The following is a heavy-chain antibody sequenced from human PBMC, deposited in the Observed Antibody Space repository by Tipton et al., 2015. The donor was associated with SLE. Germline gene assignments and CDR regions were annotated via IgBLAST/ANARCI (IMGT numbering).Heavy chain of an antibody. CDR3: ARGARAPYYGSGSYLPDY. CDR2: INHSGST. CDR1: GGSISSGGYS. V-gene: IGHV4-30-2*01. J-gene: IGHJ4*02. D-gene: IGHD3-10*01. Sequence: TLSLTCAVSGGSISSGGYSWSWIRQPPGKGLEWIGYINHSGSTNYNPSLKSRVTISVDTPKNQFSLKLSSVTAADAAVYYCARGARAPYYGSGSYLPDYWGQGTLVTVSP.